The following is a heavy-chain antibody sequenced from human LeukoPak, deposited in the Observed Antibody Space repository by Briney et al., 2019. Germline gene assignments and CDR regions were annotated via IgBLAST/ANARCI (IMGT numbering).Heavy chain of an antibody. CDR3: SRSLPDSSSFSSLDY. V-gene: IGHV1-2*02. D-gene: IGHD6-13*01. J-gene: IGHJ4*02. Sequence: GASVTVSFKASVYTFTGYYMHWVRQAPGQGLEWMGWINPNSGGTNYEQKFQGRVTMTMDTSISTAYMELSRLRSDDAAVYYCSRSLPDSSSFSSLDYGGQGTLVTVSS. CDR1: VYTFTGYY. CDR2: INPNSGGT.